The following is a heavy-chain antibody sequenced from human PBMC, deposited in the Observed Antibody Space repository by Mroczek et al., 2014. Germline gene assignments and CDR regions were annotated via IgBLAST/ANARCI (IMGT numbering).Heavy chain of an antibody. D-gene: IGHD6-19*01. V-gene: IGHV4-39*01. Sequence: QVQLVESGPGLVKPSETLSLTCTVSGGSISSSSYYWGWIRQPPGKGLEWIGSIYYSGSTYYNPSLKSRVTISVDTSKNQFSLKLSSVTAADTAVYYCARQWLVRWFDPWGQGTLVTVSS. CDR2: IYYSGST. CDR3: ARQWLVRWFDP. J-gene: IGHJ5*02. CDR1: GGSISSSSYY.